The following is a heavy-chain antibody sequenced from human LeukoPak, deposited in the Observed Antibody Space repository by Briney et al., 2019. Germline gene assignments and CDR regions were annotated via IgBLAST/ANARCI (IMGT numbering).Heavy chain of an antibody. D-gene: IGHD3-10*01. J-gene: IGHJ4*02. V-gene: IGHV4-34*01. CDR3: ARGRPILWFGAGREYYFDY. CDR1: GESFSGYY. CDR2: IDHSGST. Sequence: SETLSLTCAVYGESFSGYYWSWIRQPPGKGLEWIGEIDHSGSTNYNPSLKSRVTISVDTSKNQFSLKLSSVTAADTAVYYCARGRPILWFGAGREYYFDYWGQGTLVTVSS.